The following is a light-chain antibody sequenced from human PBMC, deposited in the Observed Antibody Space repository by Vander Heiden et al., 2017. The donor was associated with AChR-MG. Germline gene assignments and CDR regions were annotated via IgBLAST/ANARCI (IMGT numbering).Light chain of an antibody. J-gene: IGLJ1*01. Sequence: QSALTQPPSASGSPGQSVTVSCTGTSSDVGGYNYVSWYQQHPGKAPKLMIYEVSKRPSGVPDRFSGSKSGNMASLTVSGLQAEDEADYYCSSYGGSNNFVFGTGTKVTVL. CDR1: SSDVGGYNY. CDR2: EVS. V-gene: IGLV2-8*01. CDR3: SSYGGSNNFV.